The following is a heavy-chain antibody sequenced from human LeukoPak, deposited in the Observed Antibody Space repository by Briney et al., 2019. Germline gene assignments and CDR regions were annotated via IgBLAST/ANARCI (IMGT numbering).Heavy chain of an antibody. V-gene: IGHV4-34*01. CDR3: ARQYSGDYYYFDK. CDR2: INHSGST. J-gene: IGHJ4*02. CDR1: GGSLSGYY. Sequence: SETLSLTCAVYGGSLSGYYWSWIRQPPGKGLEWIGEINHSGSTNYNPSLKSRVSISADTSKNQFSLKLSSVTAADTAVFYCARQYSGDYYYFDKWGQGILVTVSS. D-gene: IGHD1-26*01.